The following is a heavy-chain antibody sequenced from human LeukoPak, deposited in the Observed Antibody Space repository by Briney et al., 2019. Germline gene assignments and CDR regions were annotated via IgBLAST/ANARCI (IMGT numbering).Heavy chain of an antibody. CDR3: ARYYDSSGYYENNWFDP. D-gene: IGHD3-22*01. V-gene: IGHV4-4*02. CDR2: IYHSGST. J-gene: IGHJ5*02. CDR1: GGSISSSNW. Sequence: SGTLSLTCAVSGGSISSSNWWSWVRQPPGKRLEWIGEIYHSGSTNYNPSLQSRVTISVDKSENQFSLKLNSVTAADTAVYYCARYYDSSGYYENNWFDPWGQGTLVTVSS.